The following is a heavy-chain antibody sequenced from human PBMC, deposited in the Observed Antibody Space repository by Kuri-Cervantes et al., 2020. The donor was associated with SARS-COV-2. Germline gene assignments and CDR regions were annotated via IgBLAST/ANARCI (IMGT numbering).Heavy chain of an antibody. CDR3: ARGIGIAAAGH. Sequence: GGSLRLSCAASGFTFSSYWMHWVRQAPGKGLVWVSRINSDGSSTSYADSVKGRFTISRDNAKSTLYLQMNSLRAEDTAVYYCARGIGIAAAGHWGQGTLVTVSS. J-gene: IGHJ4*02. V-gene: IGHV3-74*01. CDR1: GFTFSSYW. D-gene: IGHD6-13*01. CDR2: INSDGSST.